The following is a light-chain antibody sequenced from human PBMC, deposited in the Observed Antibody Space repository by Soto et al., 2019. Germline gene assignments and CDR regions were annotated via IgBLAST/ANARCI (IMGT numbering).Light chain of an antibody. CDR3: QQRKT. CDR2: GTS. Sequence: ETVSTQSPGTLSLSPGERATLSCRASQSVSSTYLAWYQQKPGQAPRLLIYGTSSRATGIPDRFSGSGSGTDFTLTISSLEPVDFAVYFCQQRKTFGGGTKVDIK. CDR1: QSVSSTY. J-gene: IGKJ4*01. V-gene: IGKV3-20*01.